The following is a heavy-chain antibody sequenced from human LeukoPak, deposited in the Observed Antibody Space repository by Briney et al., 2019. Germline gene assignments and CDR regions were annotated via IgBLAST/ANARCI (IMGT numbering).Heavy chain of an antibody. J-gene: IGHJ4*02. Sequence: SETLSLTCTVSGGSISRYYWSWIRQPAGEGLEWIGRIYTSGSTNYNPSLKSRVTISVDTSKNQFSLKLSSVTAADTAVYYCASHGYNSFDYWGQGTLVTVSS. CDR1: GGSISRYY. CDR3: ASHGYNSFDY. V-gene: IGHV4-4*07. D-gene: IGHD5-24*01. CDR2: IYTSGST.